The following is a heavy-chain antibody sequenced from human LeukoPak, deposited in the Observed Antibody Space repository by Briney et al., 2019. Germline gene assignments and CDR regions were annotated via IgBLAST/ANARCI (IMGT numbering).Heavy chain of an antibody. CDR2: IYHSGST. D-gene: IGHD6-13*01. V-gene: IGHV4-38-2*02. J-gene: IGHJ6*03. CDR3: ARVAPYSSSWNYYYYYYMDV. CDR1: GYSISSGYY. Sequence: SETLSLTCTVSGYSISSGYYWGWIRQPPGKGLEWIGSIYHSGSTYYNPSLKSRVTISVDTSKNQFSLKLSSVTAADTAVYYCARVAPYSSSWNYYYYYYMDVWGKGTTVTVSS.